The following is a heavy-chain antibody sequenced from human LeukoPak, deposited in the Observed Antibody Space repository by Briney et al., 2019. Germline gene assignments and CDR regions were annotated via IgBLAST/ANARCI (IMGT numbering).Heavy chain of an antibody. CDR1: GFTLSTYG. CDR2: IDYGGSYK. CDR3: ARTILPALDY. Sequence: PGGSLRLSCAASGFTLSTYGMHWVRQAPGKGLEWVAFIDYGGSYKYYADSAKGRFTISRDNPRNTLYLQMNSLRVEDTAVYYCARTILPALDYWGQGTLVTVSS. D-gene: IGHD2-2*01. J-gene: IGHJ4*02. V-gene: IGHV3-30*19.